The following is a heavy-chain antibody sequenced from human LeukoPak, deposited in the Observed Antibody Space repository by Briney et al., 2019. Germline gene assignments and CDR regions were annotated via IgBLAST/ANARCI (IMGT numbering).Heavy chain of an antibody. CDR2: IIPIFGTA. D-gene: IGHD3-3*01. Sequence: XVKVSCKASGGTFSSYAISWVRQAPGQGLEWMGGIIPIFGTANYAQKFQGRVTITADESTSTAYMELSSLRSEDTAVYYCARAHRPLYDFWSGYYFDYWGQGTLVTVSS. CDR1: GGTFSSYA. V-gene: IGHV1-69*13. J-gene: IGHJ4*02. CDR3: ARAHRPLYDFWSGYYFDY.